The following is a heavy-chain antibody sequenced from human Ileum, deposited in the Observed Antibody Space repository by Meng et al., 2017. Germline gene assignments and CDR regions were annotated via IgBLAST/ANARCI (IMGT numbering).Heavy chain of an antibody. J-gene: IGHJ4*02. Sequence: RLGCEGCLMQSGTRSVTVVVNVSCFSGYYWSWISRPQGKGLEWIGEINHRGSTNYNPSLKSRVTISVDTSKNQFSLKLSSVTAADTAVYYCARGGNDSSGYYSFDYWGQGTLVTVSS. CDR1: VSCFSGYY. D-gene: IGHD3-22*01. CDR2: INHRGST. V-gene: IGHV4-34*01. CDR3: ARGGNDSSGYYSFDY.